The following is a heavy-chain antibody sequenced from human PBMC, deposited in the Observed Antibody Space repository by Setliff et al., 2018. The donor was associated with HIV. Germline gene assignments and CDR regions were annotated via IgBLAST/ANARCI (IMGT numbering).Heavy chain of an antibody. V-gene: IGHV4-59*08. J-gene: IGHJ4*02. CDR2: IYTSGST. Sequence: LSLTCTVSGGSMSTYYWSWIRQPPGKGLEWIGHIYTSGSTNYNPSLKSRFTISVDTSKNQFSLKLSSVTAADTAVYYCGRQVPVPGVAVTPIDYWGQGTLVTVPQ. CDR1: GGSMSTYY. CDR3: GRQVPVPGVAVTPIDY. D-gene: IGHD3-22*01.